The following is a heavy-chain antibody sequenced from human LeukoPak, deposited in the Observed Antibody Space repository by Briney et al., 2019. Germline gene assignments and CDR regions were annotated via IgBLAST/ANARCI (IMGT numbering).Heavy chain of an antibody. D-gene: IGHD3-16*01. CDR3: ARARTVYDKNFDY. CDR2: IYYSGST. CDR1: GGSISSYY. V-gene: IGHV4-59*01. J-gene: IGHJ4*02. Sequence: SETLSLTCTVSGGSISSYYWSWIRQPPGKGLEWIGYIYYSGSTNYNPSLKSRVTISVDTSKNQFSLKLSSVAAADTAVYYCARARTVYDKNFDYWGQGTLVTVSS.